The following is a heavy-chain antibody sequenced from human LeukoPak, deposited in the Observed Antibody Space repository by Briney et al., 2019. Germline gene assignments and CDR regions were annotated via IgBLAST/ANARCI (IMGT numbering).Heavy chain of an antibody. Sequence: PSETLSLTCTVSGGSISSYYWSWIRQPPGKGLEWIGYIYYSGSTNYNPSLKSRVTISVDTSKNQFSLKLSSVTAADTAVYYCARVPSYSSGSPFDYWGQGTLVTVPS. D-gene: IGHD6-19*01. CDR1: GGSISSYY. J-gene: IGHJ4*02. V-gene: IGHV4-59*01. CDR2: IYYSGST. CDR3: ARVPSYSSGSPFDY.